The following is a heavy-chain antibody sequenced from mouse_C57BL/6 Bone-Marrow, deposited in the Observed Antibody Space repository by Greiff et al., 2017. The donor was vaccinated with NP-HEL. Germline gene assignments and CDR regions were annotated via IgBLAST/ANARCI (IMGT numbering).Heavy chain of an antibody. CDR3: ARKTAQVLDY. V-gene: IGHV1-81*01. CDR2: IYPRSGNT. CDR1: GYTFTSYG. J-gene: IGHJ2*01. Sequence: ESGAELARPGASVKLSCKASGYTFTSYGISWVKQRTGQGLEWIGEIYPRSGNTYYNEKFKGKATLTADKSSSTAYMELRSLTSEDSAVYFCARKTAQVLDYWGQGTTLTVSS. D-gene: IGHD3-2*02.